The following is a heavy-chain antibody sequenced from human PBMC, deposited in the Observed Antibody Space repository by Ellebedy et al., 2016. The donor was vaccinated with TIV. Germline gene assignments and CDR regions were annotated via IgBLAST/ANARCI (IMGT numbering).Heavy chain of an antibody. CDR2: INHSGST. D-gene: IGHD6-6*01. V-gene: IGHV4-4*02. CDR3: ARDASSYSYYYYYGMDV. Sequence: SETLSLTCAVSGGSISSSNWWSWVRQPPGKGLEWIGEINHSGSTNYIKSRVTISVDTSKNQFSLKLTSVTAADTAVYYCARDASSYSYYYYYGMDVWGQGTTVTVSS. J-gene: IGHJ6*02. CDR1: GGSISSSNW.